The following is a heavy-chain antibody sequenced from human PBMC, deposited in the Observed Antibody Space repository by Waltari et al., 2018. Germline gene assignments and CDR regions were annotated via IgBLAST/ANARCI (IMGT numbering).Heavy chain of an antibody. V-gene: IGHV3-33*01. J-gene: IGHJ3*02. Sequence: QVQLVESGGGVVQPGRSLRLSCAASGFTFSSYGMHWVRQAPGKGLEWVAGKWNDGSNKYYADSVKGRFNISRDNSKNTLYLQMNSLRAEDTAVYYCAREQAVTSLGDAFDIWGQGTMVTVSS. CDR3: AREQAVTSLGDAFDI. CDR1: GFTFSSYG. D-gene: IGHD3-16*01. CDR2: KWNDGSNK.